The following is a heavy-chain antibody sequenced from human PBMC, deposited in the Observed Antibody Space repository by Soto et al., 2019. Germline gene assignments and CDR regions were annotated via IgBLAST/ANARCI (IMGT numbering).Heavy chain of an antibody. J-gene: IGHJ4*02. V-gene: IGHV4-4*02. CDR3: ARAKLCNTLSCPHSFDT. Sequence: QVQLQESGPGLVNASGTLSLTCGVSGGSISTNNWWSWVRQPPGQGLEWIAEVYHSGSTNYNPSLKSRLTISVAKSKTQFSLRLTSVTAADSAVYYCARAKLCNTLSCPHSFDTWGQGTLVTVSS. CDR2: VYHSGST. CDR1: GGSISTNNW. D-gene: IGHD2-2*01.